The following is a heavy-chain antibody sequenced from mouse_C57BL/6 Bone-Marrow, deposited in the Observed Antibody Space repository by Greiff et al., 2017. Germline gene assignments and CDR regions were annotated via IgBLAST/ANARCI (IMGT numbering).Heavy chain of an antibody. CDR1: GYTFTSYW. CDR2: IYPTSGRT. V-gene: IGHV1-55*01. Sequence: QVQLQQPGAELVKPGASVKMSCKASGYTFTSYWITWVKQRPGQGLEWIGDIYPTSGRTNYNEKFKSKAILTVDTSSNTAYMQLSSLTSEDSAVFYCARSGPLGRDFDYWGQGTTLTVSS. J-gene: IGHJ2*01. D-gene: IGHD3-1*01. CDR3: ARSGPLGRDFDY.